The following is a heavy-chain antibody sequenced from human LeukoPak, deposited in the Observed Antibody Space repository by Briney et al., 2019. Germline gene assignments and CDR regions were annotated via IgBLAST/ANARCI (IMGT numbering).Heavy chain of an antibody. CDR1: GGSISSGGYS. CDR2: IYHSGST. V-gene: IGHV4-30-2*01. CDR3: ARGLVVVPGLLHY. D-gene: IGHD2-2*01. J-gene: IGHJ4*02. Sequence: PSETLSLTCAVSGGSISSGGYSWSWIRQPPGEGLEWIGYIYHSGSTYYNPSLKSRVTISVDRSKNQFSLKLSSVTAADTAVYYCARGLVVVPGLLHYWGQGTLVTVSS.